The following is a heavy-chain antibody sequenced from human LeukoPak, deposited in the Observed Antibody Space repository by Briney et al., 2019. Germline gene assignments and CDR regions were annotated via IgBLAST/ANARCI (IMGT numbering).Heavy chain of an antibody. D-gene: IGHD3-16*01. J-gene: IGHJ4*02. V-gene: IGHV1-2*02. CDR2: INPNSGGT. CDR1: GYTFSAYY. Sequence: ASVKVSCKASGYTFSAYYMHWVRQAPGQGLEWMGWINPNSGGTNYAQKFQGRVTMTRDTSISTAYMELSRLRSDDTAVYYCAREEWLYTNDYWGQGTLVTVSS. CDR3: AREEWLYTNDY.